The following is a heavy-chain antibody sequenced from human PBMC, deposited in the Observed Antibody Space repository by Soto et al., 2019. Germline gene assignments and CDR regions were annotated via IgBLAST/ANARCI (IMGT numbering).Heavy chain of an antibody. CDR3: ARLGGYVSVGYYYLWDS. D-gene: IGHD3-22*01. V-gene: IGHV4-39*01. Sequence: TSETLSLTCRVSDGSMNSDSSYWGWIRQPPGKGLEWIGVINHSGSTYHNLSLKGRVTMSVDASRNQFSLKLTSMTAADTAVYYCARLGGYVSVGYYYLWDSWGQGTLVTVSS. CDR2: INHSGST. J-gene: IGHJ4*02. CDR1: DGSMNSDSSY.